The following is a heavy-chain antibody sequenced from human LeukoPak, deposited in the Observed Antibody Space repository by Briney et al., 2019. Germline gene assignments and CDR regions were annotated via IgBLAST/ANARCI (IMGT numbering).Heavy chain of an antibody. CDR1: GYTFSNYA. Sequence: ASVKVPCKASGYTFSNYAVHWVRQAPGQRLEWMGRINAGDGDTNYSQKFQGRVTITRDTSASTAHMELSSLRSEDTALYYCARESYGGYQFDIWGQGTVVTVSS. J-gene: IGHJ3*02. V-gene: IGHV1-3*01. CDR3: ARESYGGYQFDI. D-gene: IGHD4-23*01. CDR2: INAGDGDT.